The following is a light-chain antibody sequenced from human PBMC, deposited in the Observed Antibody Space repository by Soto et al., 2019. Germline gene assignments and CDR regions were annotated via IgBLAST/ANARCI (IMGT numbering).Light chain of an antibody. V-gene: IGLV1-51*01. CDR1: SFNIGSNS. CDR3: GTWDNSLSAYV. J-gene: IGLJ1*01. Sequence: QSVLTQPPSMSAAPGQKVTISCSGNSFNIGSNSVSWYQHLPGTAPKLLIYDNTKRPSGIPDRFSGSKSGTSATLGITGLQTGAEADYYCGTWDNSLSAYVFGTGTKLTVL. CDR2: DNT.